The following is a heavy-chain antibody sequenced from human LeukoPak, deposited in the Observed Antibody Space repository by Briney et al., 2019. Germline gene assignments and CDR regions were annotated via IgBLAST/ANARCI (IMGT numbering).Heavy chain of an antibody. D-gene: IGHD2-15*01. CDR1: GGSISSGDYY. CDR3: ARGGLSSTGSDDAFDI. J-gene: IGHJ3*02. V-gene: IGHV4-30-4*01. CDR2: IYYSGST. Sequence: PSETLFLTCTVSGGSISSGDYYWSWIRQPPGKGLEWIGYIYYSGSTYYNPSLKSRVTISVDTSKNQFSLKLSSVTAADTAVYYCARGGLSSTGSDDAFDIWGQGTMVTVSS.